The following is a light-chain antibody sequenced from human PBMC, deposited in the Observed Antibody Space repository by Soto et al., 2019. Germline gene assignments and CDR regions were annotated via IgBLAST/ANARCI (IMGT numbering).Light chain of an antibody. CDR1: SSDVGGYNY. CDR3: SSYTSSNTLYV. CDR2: DVN. Sequence: QSALTQPASVSGSPGQSITISCTGTSSDVGGYNYVSWYQHHPGKAPKLMIYDVNNRPSGVSDRFSGSKSGNTASLTISGLQAEDEADYYCSSYTSSNTLYVFGTGTRSPS. V-gene: IGLV2-14*03. J-gene: IGLJ1*01.